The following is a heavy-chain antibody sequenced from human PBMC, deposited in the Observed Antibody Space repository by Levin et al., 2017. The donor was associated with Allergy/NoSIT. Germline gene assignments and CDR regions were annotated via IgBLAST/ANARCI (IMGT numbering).Heavy chain of an antibody. V-gene: IGHV3-9*01. Sequence: LSFSSSFFPFSSSSLPFFLPSPLPFLSFFSGISWNSGSIGYADSVKGRFTISRDNAKNSLYLQMNSLRTEDTALYYCARDNIGLPDAFDIWGQGTMVIVSS. CDR1: FFPFSSSS. CDR2: ISWNSGSI. CDR3: ARDNIGLPDAFDI. D-gene: IGHD3-10*01. J-gene: IGHJ3*02.